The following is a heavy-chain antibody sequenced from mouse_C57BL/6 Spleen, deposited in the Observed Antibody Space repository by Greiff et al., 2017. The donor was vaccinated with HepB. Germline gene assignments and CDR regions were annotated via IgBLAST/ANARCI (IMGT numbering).Heavy chain of an antibody. CDR3: ARQGLGLRYFDV. CDR1: GFTFSSYT. Sequence: EVKLVESGGGLVKPGGSLKLSCAASGFTFSSYTMSWVRQTPEKRLEWVATISGGGGNTYYPDSVKGRFTISRDNAKNTLYLQMSSLRSEDTALYYCARQGLGLRYFDVWGTGTTVTVSS. CDR2: ISGGGGNT. J-gene: IGHJ1*03. D-gene: IGHD4-1*01. V-gene: IGHV5-9*01.